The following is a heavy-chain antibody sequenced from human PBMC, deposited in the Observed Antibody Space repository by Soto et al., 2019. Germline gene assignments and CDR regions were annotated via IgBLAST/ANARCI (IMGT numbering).Heavy chain of an antibody. CDR2: IIPIFGTA. CDR1: GGTFSSYA. Sequence: GASVKVSCKASGGTFSSYAISWVRQAPGQGLEWMGGIIPIFGTANYAQKFQGRITITADESTSTAYMELSSLRSEDTAVHYCARGLEMATLHDAFDIWGQGTMVTVSS. D-gene: IGHD5-12*01. J-gene: IGHJ3*02. CDR3: ARGLEMATLHDAFDI. V-gene: IGHV1-69*13.